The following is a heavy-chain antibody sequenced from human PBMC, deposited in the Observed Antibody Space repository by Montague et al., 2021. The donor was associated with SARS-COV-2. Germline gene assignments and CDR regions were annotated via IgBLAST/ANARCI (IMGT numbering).Heavy chain of an antibody. CDR1: GFTFSSYA. D-gene: IGHD4-17*01. CDR2: ISYDGSNK. CDR3: ASELADYGDFDY. J-gene: IGHJ4*02. V-gene: IGHV3-30-3*01. Sequence: PRLSCAASGFTFSSYAMHWVRQAPGKGLEWVAVISYDGSNKYYADSVKGRFTISRDNSKNTLYLQMNSLRAEDTAVYYCASELADYGDFDYWGQGTLVTVSS.